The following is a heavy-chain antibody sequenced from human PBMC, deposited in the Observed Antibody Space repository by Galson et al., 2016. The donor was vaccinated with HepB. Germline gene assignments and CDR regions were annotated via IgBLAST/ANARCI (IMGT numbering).Heavy chain of an antibody. CDR1: GFAFSSHW. Sequence: SLRLSCAASGFAFSSHWMTWVRQAPGKGLEWVANINQPASEKYYVDSVKGRFTISRDKSKNTLNLQMNSLGVEDTAVYYCGRVGSGYQYGYYHMDVWGKGTTVTVSS. CDR2: INQPASEK. CDR3: GRVGSGYQYGYYHMDV. D-gene: IGHD5-18*01. V-gene: IGHV3-7*05. J-gene: IGHJ6*04.